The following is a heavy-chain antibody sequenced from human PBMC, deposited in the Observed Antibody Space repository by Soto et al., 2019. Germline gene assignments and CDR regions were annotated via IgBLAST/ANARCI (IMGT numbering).Heavy chain of an antibody. V-gene: IGHV4-59*01. J-gene: IGHJ4*02. CDR3: ARGNDYGRD. Sequence: QVQLQESGPGLVKPSETLSLTCTVSGGSINNYYWSWIRQSPGKGLEWIGYIFYSGSPPPYNPSLKSRVNISVDTSKNHFSLKLSSVTAADTAVYYCARGNDYGRDWGRGTLVTVSA. CDR2: IFYSGSPP. CDR1: GGSINNYY. D-gene: IGHD4-17*01.